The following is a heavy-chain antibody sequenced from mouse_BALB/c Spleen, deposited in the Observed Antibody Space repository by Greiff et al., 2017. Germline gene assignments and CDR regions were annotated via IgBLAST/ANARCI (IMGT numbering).Heavy chain of an antibody. Sequence: QVQLQQSGAELVRPGTSVKVSCKASGYAFTNYLIEWVKQRPGQGLEWIGVINPGSGGTNYNEKFKGKATLTADKSSSTAYMQLSSLTSDDSAVYFCARSAALLYAMDYWGQGTSVTVSS. J-gene: IGHJ4*01. CDR1: GYAFTNYL. V-gene: IGHV1-54*01. CDR3: ARSAALLYAMDY. CDR2: INPGSGGT.